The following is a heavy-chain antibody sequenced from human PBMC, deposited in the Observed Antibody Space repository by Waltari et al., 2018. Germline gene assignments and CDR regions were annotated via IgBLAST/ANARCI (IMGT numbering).Heavy chain of an antibody. D-gene: IGHD2-21*01. CDR3: ASGELTYCGGDCLDY. J-gene: IGHJ4*02. V-gene: IGHV4-34*01. CDR2: INHSGST. CDR1: GGSFSGYY. Sequence: QVQLQQWGAGLLKPSETLSLTCAVYGGSFSGYYWSWIRQPPGKGLEWIGEINHSGSTNYNPSLKSRVTISVDTSKNQFSLKLSSVTAADTAVYYCASGELTYCGGDCLDYWGQGTLVTVSS.